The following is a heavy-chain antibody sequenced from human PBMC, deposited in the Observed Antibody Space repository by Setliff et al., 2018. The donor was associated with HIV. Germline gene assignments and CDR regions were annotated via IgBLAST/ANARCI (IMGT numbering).Heavy chain of an antibody. J-gene: IGHJ4*02. CDR2: IYETGST. V-gene: IGHV4-59*12. Sequence: KLSETLSLTCTVSGDSISGYYWSWIRQSPGKGLEWIGFIYETGSTYYNPSLKSRVSISIDTSKNQFSLKLSSVTAADTAVYYCARDRGYSYAFFDYWGQGTLVTVSS. CDR3: ARDRGYSYAFFDY. D-gene: IGHD5-18*01. CDR1: GDSISGYY.